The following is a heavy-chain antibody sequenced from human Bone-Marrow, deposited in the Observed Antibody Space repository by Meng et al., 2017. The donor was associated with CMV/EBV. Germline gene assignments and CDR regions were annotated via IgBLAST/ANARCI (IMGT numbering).Heavy chain of an antibody. Sequence: SETLSLTCAISGDGVSSNNAAWNWIRQSPSRGLEWLGRTYYRSKWYNDSAVSVKSRITINPDTSKNQFSLQLNSVTPEDTAVYYCVGDSGHYYSSSWQRRLYYGMDVWGQGTTVTVSS. CDR2: TYYRSKWYN. CDR1: GDGVSSNNAA. V-gene: IGHV6-1*01. J-gene: IGHJ6*02. CDR3: VGDSGHYYSSSWQRRLYYGMDV. D-gene: IGHD6-13*01.